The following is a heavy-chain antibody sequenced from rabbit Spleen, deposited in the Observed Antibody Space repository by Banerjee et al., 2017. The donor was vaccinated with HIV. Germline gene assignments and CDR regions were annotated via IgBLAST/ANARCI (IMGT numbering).Heavy chain of an antibody. CDR2: IDTGSRDFT. V-gene: IGHV1S40*01. CDR3: ARDTGSSFSSYGMDL. Sequence: LMEYGGDLVQPGASLTLTCTASGFDFSNYNFMCWVRQAPGKGLEWIACIDTGSRDFTYYASWAKGRFTISKTSSTTVTLQMTSLTVADTATYFCARDTGSSFSSYGMDLWGQGTLVTVS. J-gene: IGHJ6*01. CDR1: GFDFSNYNF. D-gene: IGHD8-1*01.